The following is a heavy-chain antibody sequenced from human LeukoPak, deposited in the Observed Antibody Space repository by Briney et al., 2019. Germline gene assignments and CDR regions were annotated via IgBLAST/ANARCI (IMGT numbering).Heavy chain of an antibody. J-gene: IGHJ4*02. CDR2: IYYSGST. CDR1: GGSISSYY. V-gene: IGHV4-59*08. D-gene: IGHD2-8*02. Sequence: PSETLSLTCTVSGGSISSYYWSLIRQPPGKGLEWIGYIYYSGSTNYNPSLKSRVTISVDTSKNQFSLKLSSVTAADTAVYYCARHLSGYSTGTYFDCWGQGTLVTVSS. CDR3: ARHLSGYSTGTYFDC.